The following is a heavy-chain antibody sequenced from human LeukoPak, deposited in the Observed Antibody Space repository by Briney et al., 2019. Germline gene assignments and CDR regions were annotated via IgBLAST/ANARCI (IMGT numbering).Heavy chain of an antibody. CDR2: IYYSGST. V-gene: IGHV4-39*01. CDR1: GGSISSSSYY. Sequence: SETLSLTCTVSGGSISSSSYYWGWIRQPPGKGLEWIGSIYYSGSTYYTPSSKSRVTISVDSSKNQFSLKLSSVTAADTAVYYCARLQAAMVTFFAFDIWGQGTMVTVSS. CDR3: ARLQAAMVTFFAFDI. J-gene: IGHJ3*02. D-gene: IGHD5-18*01.